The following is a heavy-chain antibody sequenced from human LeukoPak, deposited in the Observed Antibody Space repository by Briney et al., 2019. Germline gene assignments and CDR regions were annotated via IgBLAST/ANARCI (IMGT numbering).Heavy chain of an antibody. V-gene: IGHV4-34*01. Sequence: SETLTLTCAVYGGSFSDYYWSWIRQPPGKGLEWIGEINHSGSTNYNPSLKSRVTISVDASKNQFSLKLSSVTAADTAVYYCARGCSSRLYYYYYMDVCGKGTTVTVSS. CDR3: ARGCSSRLYYYYYMDV. CDR1: GGSFSDYY. CDR2: INHSGST. D-gene: IGHD6-13*01. J-gene: IGHJ6*03.